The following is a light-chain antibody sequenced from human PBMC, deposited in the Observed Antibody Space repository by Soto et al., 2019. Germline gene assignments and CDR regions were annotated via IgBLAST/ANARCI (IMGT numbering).Light chain of an antibody. Sequence: QSALTQPASVSGSPGQSITISCTGTSSDVGAYNRVSWYQQYPGQAPKVIIYEVSNRPSGVSYRLYGSKSGNKESLTISGLQAEDEADYYCNAFTTTSTYVLGTGTKVPVL. J-gene: IGLJ1*01. CDR1: SSDVGAYNR. CDR3: NAFTTTSTYV. CDR2: EVS. V-gene: IGLV2-14*01.